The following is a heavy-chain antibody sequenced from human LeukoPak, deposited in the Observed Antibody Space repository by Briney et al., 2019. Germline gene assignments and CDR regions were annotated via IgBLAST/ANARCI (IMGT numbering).Heavy chain of an antibody. D-gene: IGHD6-19*01. CDR2: ISGSGGST. Sequence: GGSLRLSCAASGFTFSSYGMSWVRQAPGKGLEWVSAISGSGGSTYYADSVKGRFTISRDNSKNTLYLQMNSLRAEDTAVYYCATTVAGTPAPHRWGQGTLVTVSS. CDR3: ATTVAGTPAPHR. CDR1: GFTFSSYG. J-gene: IGHJ4*02. V-gene: IGHV3-23*01.